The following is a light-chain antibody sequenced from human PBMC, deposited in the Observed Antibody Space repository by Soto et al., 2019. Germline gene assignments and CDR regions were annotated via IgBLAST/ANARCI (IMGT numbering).Light chain of an antibody. CDR2: GAS. Sequence: EILMTQFPAPLSVSPGEGATLSCRASQSVSSNLAWYQQKPGQAPRLLIYGASTRATGIPARFSGSGSGTEFTLTMSSLQSEEFAVYYCQQYNNWTLTFGGGTKVDIK. CDR1: QSVSSN. V-gene: IGKV3-15*01. CDR3: QQYNNWTLT. J-gene: IGKJ4*02.